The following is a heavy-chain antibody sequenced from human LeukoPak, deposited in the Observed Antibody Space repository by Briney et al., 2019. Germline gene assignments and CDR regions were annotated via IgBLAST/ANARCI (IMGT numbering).Heavy chain of an antibody. V-gene: IGHV3-21*01. CDR1: GFTFSTYS. J-gene: IGHJ3*02. CDR3: ARTTSMSYVGDAFDI. D-gene: IGHD1-26*01. CDR2: ITSSSRYI. Sequence: GGSLRLSCAASGFTFSTYSMNWVRQAPGKGLEWVSSITSSSRYIYYADSVKGRFTISRDNAKNSLYLQMNSLRAEDTAVYYCARTTSMSYVGDAFDIWGQGTMVTVSS.